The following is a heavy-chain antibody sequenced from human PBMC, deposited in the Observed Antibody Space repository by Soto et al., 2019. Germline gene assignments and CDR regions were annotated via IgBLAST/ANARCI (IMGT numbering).Heavy chain of an antibody. J-gene: IGHJ4*02. CDR3: ARDLGSGYDPGDY. Sequence: QVQLVQSGAEVKKPGSSVKVSCKTSGDIFSGYSISWVRQAPGQGLEWMGGIIAIFGTTNYAQRFHGRVTITADKSTSTVSMELYSLKSEDAAVYSGARDLGSGYDPGDYWGQGTLVTVSS. CDR1: GDIFSGYS. V-gene: IGHV1-69*14. CDR2: IIAIFGTT. D-gene: IGHD5-12*01.